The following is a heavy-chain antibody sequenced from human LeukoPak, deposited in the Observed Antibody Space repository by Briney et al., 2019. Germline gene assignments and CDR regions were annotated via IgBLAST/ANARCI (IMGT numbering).Heavy chain of an antibody. CDR2: IWYDGSNK. D-gene: IGHD4-17*01. J-gene: IGHJ6*04. CDR1: GFTFSSYG. CDR3: AKADYGDYPYYYYGMDV. Sequence: GGSLRLSCAASGFTFSSYGMHWVRQAPGKGLEWVAVIWYDGSNKYYADSVKGRFTISRDNSKNTLYLQMNSLRAEDTAVYYCAKADYGDYPYYYYGMDVWGKGTTVTVSS. V-gene: IGHV3-30*02.